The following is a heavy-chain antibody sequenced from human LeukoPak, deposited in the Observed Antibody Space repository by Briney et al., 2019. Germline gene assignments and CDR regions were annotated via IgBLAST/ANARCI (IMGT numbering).Heavy chain of an antibody. CDR1: RFTLSSYW. D-gene: IGHD2-2*01. CDR2: IKQDGNEK. V-gene: IGHV3-7*05. J-gene: IGHJ4*02. Sequence: PGGSLRLSCAASRFTLSSYWMSWVRQAPGKGLEWVANIKQDGNEKYYVDSVEGRFTISRDNAKNSLYLQMNRLRVEDTAVYYCARDYQGHFEYWGQGTLVTVSS. CDR3: ARDYQGHFEY.